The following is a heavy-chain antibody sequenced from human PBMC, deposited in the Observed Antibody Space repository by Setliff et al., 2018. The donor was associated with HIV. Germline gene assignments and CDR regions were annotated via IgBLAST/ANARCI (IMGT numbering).Heavy chain of an antibody. CDR3: TRAIITMIRGVIALDS. V-gene: IGHV3-72*01. CDR1: GFIFSDHY. D-gene: IGHD3-10*01. J-gene: IGHJ4*02. CDR2: IRNKANGYTR. Sequence: GGSLRLSCVASGFIFSDHYMDWVRQAPGKGLEWVGRIRNKANGYTREYDASLRGRFTILRDDSKSIAYLQMNSLKTEDTAVYYCTRAIITMIRGVIALDSWGRGALVTVSS.